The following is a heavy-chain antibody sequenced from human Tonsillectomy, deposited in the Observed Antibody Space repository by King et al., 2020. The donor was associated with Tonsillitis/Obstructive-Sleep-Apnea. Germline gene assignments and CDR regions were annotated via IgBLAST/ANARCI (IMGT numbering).Heavy chain of an antibody. CDR1: GFTFSSYG. Sequence: HVQLVESGGGVVQPGRSLRLSCAASGFTFSSYGMHWVRQAPGKGLEWVAVIWYDGSNKYYADSVKGRFTISRDNSKNTLYLQMNSLRAEDTAVYYCARGLVVPAAISWYFDLWGRGTLVTVSS. CDR3: ARGLVVPAAISWYFDL. D-gene: IGHD2-2*02. CDR2: IWYDGSNK. V-gene: IGHV3-33*01. J-gene: IGHJ2*01.